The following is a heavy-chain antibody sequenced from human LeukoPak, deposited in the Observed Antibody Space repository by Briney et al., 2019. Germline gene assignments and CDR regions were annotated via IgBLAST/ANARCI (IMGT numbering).Heavy chain of an antibody. V-gene: IGHV3-48*01. CDR1: GFTFSSYS. CDR3: ARYEGSGSYYGYYYYMDV. D-gene: IGHD3-10*01. J-gene: IGHJ6*03. Sequence: GGSLRLSCAASGFTFSSYSMNWVRQAPGKGLEWVSYISSSSTIYYADSVKGRFTISRDNAKNSLYLQMNSLRAEDTAVYYCARYEGSGSYYGYYYYMDVWGKGTTVTISS. CDR2: ISSSSTI.